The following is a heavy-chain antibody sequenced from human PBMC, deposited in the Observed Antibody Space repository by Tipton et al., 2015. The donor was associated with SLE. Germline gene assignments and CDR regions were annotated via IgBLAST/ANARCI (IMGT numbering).Heavy chain of an antibody. CDR3: ARVPLGQRQTGYWYFDL. CDR1: GGSFSGYY. Sequence: TLSLTCAVYGGSFSGYYWTWIRQPPGKGLEWIGEINHSGNTNFNSSLKSRVTISVDTSRNQFSLKLTSVTAADTAVYFCARVPLGQRQTGYWYFDLWGRGTLVPVSS. D-gene: IGHD1/OR15-1a*01. CDR2: INHSGNT. V-gene: IGHV4-34*01. J-gene: IGHJ2*01.